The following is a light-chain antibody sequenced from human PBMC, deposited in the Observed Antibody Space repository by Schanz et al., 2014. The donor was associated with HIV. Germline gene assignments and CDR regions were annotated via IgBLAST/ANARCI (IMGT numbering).Light chain of an antibody. J-gene: IGKJ1*01. Sequence: EIVLTQSPGTLSLSPGERGTLSCRASQSVKSNFIGWYQQKPGQAPRLLIYGASSRATGIPDRFSGSGSGTEFTLTISSLQPDDFATYYCQQYNSYSTCGQGTKVEIK. CDR2: GAS. CDR3: QQYNSYST. CDR1: QSVKSNF. V-gene: IGKV3-20*01.